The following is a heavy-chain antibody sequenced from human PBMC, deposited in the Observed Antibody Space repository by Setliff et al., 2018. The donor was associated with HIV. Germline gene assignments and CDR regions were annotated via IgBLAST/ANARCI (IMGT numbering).Heavy chain of an antibody. D-gene: IGHD1-7*01. Sequence: ASVKVSCKASGYTFTNFYVHWVRQAPGQGLEWLGMINPSGGDTTYAQKFQDRLTMTEATSTDTAYMELSSLRSEDTAVYYCATFYSLSGTTSFDHWGQGTLVTVSS. J-gene: IGHJ4*02. V-gene: IGHV1-46*01. CDR1: GYTFTNFY. CDR3: ATFYSLSGTTSFDH. CDR2: INPSGGDT.